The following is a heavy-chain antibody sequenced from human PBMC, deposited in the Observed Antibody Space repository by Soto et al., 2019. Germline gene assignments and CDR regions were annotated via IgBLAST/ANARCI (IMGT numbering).Heavy chain of an antibody. D-gene: IGHD3-10*01. Sequence: SETLSLTCAVSGGSISSGGYSWSWIRQPPGKGLEWIGYIYHSGSTYYNPSLKSRVTISVDRSKNQFSLKLSSVTAADTAVYYCARGNSTMVRGVIVPYFDYWGQGTLVTVSS. CDR2: IYHSGST. J-gene: IGHJ4*02. CDR3: ARGNSTMVRGVIVPYFDY. CDR1: GGSISSGGYS. V-gene: IGHV4-30-2*01.